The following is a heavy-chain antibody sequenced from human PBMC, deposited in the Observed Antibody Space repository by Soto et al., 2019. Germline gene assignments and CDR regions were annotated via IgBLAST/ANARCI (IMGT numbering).Heavy chain of an antibody. CDR2: INHSGST. CDR3: AREPLTGVGRAFDI. V-gene: IGHV4-34*01. J-gene: IGHJ3*02. D-gene: IGHD7-27*01. CDR1: GGYFSCYY. Sequence: SETLSHTCGVYGGYFSCYYWSLIRHPPGKGLEWIGEINHSGSTNYNPSLKSRVTISVDTSKNQFSLKLSSVTAADTAVYYCAREPLTGVGRAFDIWGQGTTVTVSS.